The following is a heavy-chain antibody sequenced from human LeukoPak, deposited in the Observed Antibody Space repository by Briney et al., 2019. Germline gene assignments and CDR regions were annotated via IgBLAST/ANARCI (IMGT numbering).Heavy chain of an antibody. CDR1: GFSFSRYW. V-gene: IGHV3-7*01. CDR2: IKPDGSEI. Sequence: PGGSLRLSCEASGFSFSRYWMSWVRQAPVRGLEWVANIKPDGSEIYYVDSVKGRFTIFRDNAKNSLYLQMNSLRAEDTAVYYCAELGITMIGGVWGKGTTVTISS. D-gene: IGHD3-10*02. J-gene: IGHJ6*04. CDR3: AELGITMIGGV.